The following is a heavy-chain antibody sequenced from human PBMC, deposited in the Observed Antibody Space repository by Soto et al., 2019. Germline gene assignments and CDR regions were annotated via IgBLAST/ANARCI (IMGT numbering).Heavy chain of an antibody. V-gene: IGHV3-21*01. J-gene: IGHJ4*02. Sequence: EVQLVESGGGLVKPGGSLRLSCAASGFTFSSYSMNWVRQAPGKGLEWVSSISSSSSYIYYADSVKGRFTISRDNAKNSLYLQMNSLRAEDTAVYYCARDLGGYSYGYDYWGQGPLVTVSS. CDR3: ARDLGGYSYGYDY. CDR1: GFTFSSYS. CDR2: ISSSSSYI. D-gene: IGHD5-18*01.